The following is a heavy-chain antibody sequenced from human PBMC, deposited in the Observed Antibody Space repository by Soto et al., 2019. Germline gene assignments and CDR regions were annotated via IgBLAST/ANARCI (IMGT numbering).Heavy chain of an antibody. CDR2: ISAYNGNT. Sequence: QVQLVQSGAEVKKPGASVKVSCKASGYTFTSYGISWVRQAPGQGLEWMGWISAYNGNTNYAQKLQGRVTMTTDTSTSTAYMELRSLRSDDTAVYYSARVGPPPNYYDGSGPLDYWGQGTLVTVSS. J-gene: IGHJ4*02. V-gene: IGHV1-18*01. CDR1: GYTFTSYG. D-gene: IGHD3-22*01. CDR3: ARVGPPPNYYDGSGPLDY.